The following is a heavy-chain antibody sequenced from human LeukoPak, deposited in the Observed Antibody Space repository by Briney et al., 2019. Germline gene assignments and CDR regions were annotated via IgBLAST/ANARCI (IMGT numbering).Heavy chain of an antibody. CDR2: INPNSGGT. V-gene: IGHV1-2*02. J-gene: IGHJ5*02. Sequence: ASVKVSCKASGYTFTGYYMHWARQAPGQGLEWMGWINPNSGGTNYAQKFQGRVTMTRDTSISTAYMELSRLRPDDTAVYYCARNRRAHYYDSSGYYPYYWFDPWGQGTLVTVSS. D-gene: IGHD3-22*01. CDR3: ARNRRAHYYDSSGYYPYYWFDP. CDR1: GYTFTGYY.